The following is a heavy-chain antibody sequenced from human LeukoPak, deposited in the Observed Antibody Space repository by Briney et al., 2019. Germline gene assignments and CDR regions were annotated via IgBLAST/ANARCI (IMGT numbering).Heavy chain of an antibody. CDR1: GGSMSSYY. V-gene: IGHV4-59*01. CDR2: TYYSGNT. J-gene: IGHJ4*02. D-gene: IGHD3-22*01. CDR3: ARVFHDSSGYPLDY. Sequence: SETLSLTCTVSGGSMSSYYWSWIRQPPGKGLEWIGYTYYSGNTNYNPSLKSRVTISVNTSKNQFSLKVSSVTAADTAVYCCARVFHDSSGYPLDYWGQGTLVTVSS.